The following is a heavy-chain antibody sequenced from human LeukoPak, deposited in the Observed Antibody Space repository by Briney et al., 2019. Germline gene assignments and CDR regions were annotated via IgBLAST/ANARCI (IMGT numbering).Heavy chain of an antibody. CDR3: AKDLASMTYFDY. Sequence: GGSLRLSCAASGFTFTSYGMHWVRQAPGKGLEWVAFIRYDGSNKYYADSVQGRFTISRDNSKNTLYLQMNTLRGEDTAVYYCAKDLASMTYFDYWGQGALVTVSS. J-gene: IGHJ4*02. CDR2: IRYDGSNK. D-gene: IGHD6-6*01. CDR1: GFTFTSYG. V-gene: IGHV3-30*02.